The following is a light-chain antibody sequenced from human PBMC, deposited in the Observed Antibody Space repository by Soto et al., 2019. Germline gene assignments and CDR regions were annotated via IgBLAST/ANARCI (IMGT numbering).Light chain of an antibody. CDR1: QLVSGSQ. CDR3: VQDCIPGT. V-gene: IGKV3-20*01. Sequence: LAPATLKKTPGDKGAVSCTASQLVSGSQVAWSQQKPGQAPRLLIYGASNSATGIPDRFSGSRSGTDFTLTISILEPDGIRVNYWVQDCIPGTSGQG. J-gene: IGKJ5*01. CDR2: GAS.